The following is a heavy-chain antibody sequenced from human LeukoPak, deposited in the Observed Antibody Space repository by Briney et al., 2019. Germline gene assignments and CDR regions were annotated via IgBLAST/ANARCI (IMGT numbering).Heavy chain of an antibody. CDR1: GFTFSSYG. CDR2: ISYDGSYE. CDR3: AKTNSSGWWDIDY. V-gene: IGHV3-30*18. J-gene: IGHJ4*02. Sequence: PGGSLRLSCAASGFTFSSYGMHWVRQAPGKGREWVAVISYDGSYEYYADSVKGRFTISRDKPKNTLYLQMTSLRPEDTAVYYCAKTNSSGWWDIDYWGQGTLVTVSP. D-gene: IGHD6-19*01.